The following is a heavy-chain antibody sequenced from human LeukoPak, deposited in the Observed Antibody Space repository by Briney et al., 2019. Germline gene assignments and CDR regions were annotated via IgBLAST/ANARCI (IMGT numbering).Heavy chain of an antibody. CDR1: GFTFGNYG. D-gene: IGHD3-9*01. CDR2: INWNGGST. CDR3: AKWGRTYDILTGYSY. Sequence: PGGPLRLSCAASGFTFGNYGMSWVRQAPGKGLEWVSGINWNGGSTGYADSVEGRFTISRDNAKNSLYLQMNSLRAEDTAVYYCAKWGRTYDILTGYSYWGQGTLVTVSP. J-gene: IGHJ4*02. V-gene: IGHV3-20*04.